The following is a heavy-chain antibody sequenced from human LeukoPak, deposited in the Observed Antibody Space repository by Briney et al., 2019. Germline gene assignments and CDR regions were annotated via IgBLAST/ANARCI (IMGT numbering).Heavy chain of an antibody. D-gene: IGHD5-24*01. CDR1: GFTFSSYA. Sequence: GGSLRLSCAAFGFTFSSYAMSWVRQAPGKGLEWVSAISGSGGSTYYADSVKGRFTISRDNSKNTLYLQMNSLRAEDTAVYYCAKDLISGDGYNGGLEEGDAFDIWGQGTMVTVSS. V-gene: IGHV3-23*01. J-gene: IGHJ3*02. CDR3: AKDLISGDGYNGGLEEGDAFDI. CDR2: ISGSGGST.